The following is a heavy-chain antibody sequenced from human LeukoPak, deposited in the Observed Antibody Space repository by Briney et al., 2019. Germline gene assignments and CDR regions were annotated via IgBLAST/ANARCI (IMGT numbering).Heavy chain of an antibody. CDR2: ISSSSSTI. V-gene: IGHV3-48*01. CDR3: ARSLWAYDSSGHRAGAFDI. Sequence: GGSLRLSCAASGFTFSSYSMNWVRQAPGKGLEWVSYISSSSSTIYYADSVKGRFTISRDNAKNSLYLQMNSLRAEDTAVYYCARSLWAYDSSGHRAGAFDIWGQGTMVTVSS. J-gene: IGHJ3*02. CDR1: GFTFSSYS. D-gene: IGHD3-22*01.